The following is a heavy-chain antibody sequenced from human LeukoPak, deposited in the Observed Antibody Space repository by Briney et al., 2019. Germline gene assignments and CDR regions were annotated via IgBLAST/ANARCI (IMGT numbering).Heavy chain of an antibody. D-gene: IGHD5-12*01. J-gene: IGHJ6*02. CDR2: IWYDGSNK. V-gene: IGHV3-33*01. Sequence: GRSLRLSCAASGFTFSSYGMHWVRQAPGKGLEWVAVIWYDGSNKYHADSVKGRFTISRDNSKNTLYLQMNSLRAEDTAVYYCARGTYSGYDYYYGMDVWGQGTTVTVSS. CDR3: ARGTYSGYDYYYGMDV. CDR1: GFTFSSYG.